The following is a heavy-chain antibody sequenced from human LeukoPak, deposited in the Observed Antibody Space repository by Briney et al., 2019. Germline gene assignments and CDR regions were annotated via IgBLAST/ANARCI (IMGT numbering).Heavy chain of an antibody. Sequence: GGSLRLSCVASGFTFGDYAMSWVRQAPGKGLEWVGRIKSKTDGGTTDYAAPVKGRFTISRDDSKNTLYLQMNSLKTEDTAVYYCTTEVPAVTIYWGQGTLVTVSS. J-gene: IGHJ4*02. CDR3: TTEVPAVTIY. CDR1: GFTFGDYA. CDR2: IKSKTDGGTT. V-gene: IGHV3-15*01. D-gene: IGHD4-17*01.